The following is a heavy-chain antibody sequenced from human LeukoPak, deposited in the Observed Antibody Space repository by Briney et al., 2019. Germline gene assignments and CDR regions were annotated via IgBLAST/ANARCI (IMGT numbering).Heavy chain of an antibody. CDR2: INPNSGGT. Sequence: ASVKVSCKASGYTFTGYFMHWVRQAPGQGLEWMGWINPNSGGTNYAQKFQGRVTMTRDTSISTAYMELSRLRSDDTAVYYCARGRRYCSSTSCLNWFDPRGQGTLVTVSS. CDR1: GYTFTGYF. CDR3: ARGRRYCSSTSCLNWFDP. J-gene: IGHJ5*02. V-gene: IGHV1-2*02. D-gene: IGHD2-2*01.